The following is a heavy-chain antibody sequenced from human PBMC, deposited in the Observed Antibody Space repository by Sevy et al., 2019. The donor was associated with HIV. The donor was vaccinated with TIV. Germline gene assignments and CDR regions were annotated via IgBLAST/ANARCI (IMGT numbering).Heavy chain of an antibody. CDR1: GFSLITTGVA. D-gene: IGHD3-22*01. CDR2: IYWDDDK. Sequence: SGPTLVKPTQTLTLTCTFSGFSLITTGVAVGWIRRPPGKALECLALIYWDDDKRYSPSLKSRLTITKDTSKNQVVLTMTNMGPVDTATYYCAHRPADSSGYPIFDYWGQGTLVTVSS. V-gene: IGHV2-5*02. J-gene: IGHJ4*02. CDR3: AHRPADSSGYPIFDY.